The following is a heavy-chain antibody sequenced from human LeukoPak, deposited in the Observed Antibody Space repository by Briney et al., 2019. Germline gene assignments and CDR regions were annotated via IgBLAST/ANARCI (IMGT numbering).Heavy chain of an antibody. CDR1: GYTFTSYY. J-gene: IGHJ4*02. CDR2: INPSGGST. Sequence: ASVKVSCKASGYTFTSYYMHWVRQAPGQGLEWMGIINPSGGSTIYAQKFQGRVTMTEDTSTDTAYMELSSLRSEDTAVYYCATPLYYYGSGSHLREYYFDYWGQGTLVTVSS. CDR3: ATPLYYYGSGSHLREYYFDY. D-gene: IGHD3-10*01. V-gene: IGHV1-46*01.